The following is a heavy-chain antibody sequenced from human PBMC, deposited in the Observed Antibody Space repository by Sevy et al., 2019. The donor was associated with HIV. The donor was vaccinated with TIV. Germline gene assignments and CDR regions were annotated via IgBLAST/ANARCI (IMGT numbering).Heavy chain of an antibody. V-gene: IGHV1-69*13. CDR1: GGTFSSYA. CDR3: ARDYYDSSGYPFDI. D-gene: IGHD3-22*01. Sequence: ASVKVSCKASGGTFSSYAISWVRQAPGQGLEWMGGIISIFGSANYAQKFQGRVTITADESTSTAYMELSSLRSEDTAVYYCARDYYDSSGYPFDIWGQGTMVTVSS. J-gene: IGHJ3*02. CDR2: IISIFGSA.